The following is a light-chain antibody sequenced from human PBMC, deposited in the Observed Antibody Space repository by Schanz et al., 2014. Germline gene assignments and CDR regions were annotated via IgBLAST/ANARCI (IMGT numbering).Light chain of an antibody. J-gene: IGKJ1*01. V-gene: IGKV3-15*01. CDR3: QHYNNWPPVWT. Sequence: EIVVTQSPATLALSPGERASLSCRASRSISGNLAWYQQKPGQAPRLLIFGASTRATGIPPRFSGSMSGTEFTLTIDSLQSEDFAVYYCQHYNNWPPVWTFGQGTKVEIK. CDR2: GAS. CDR1: RSISGN.